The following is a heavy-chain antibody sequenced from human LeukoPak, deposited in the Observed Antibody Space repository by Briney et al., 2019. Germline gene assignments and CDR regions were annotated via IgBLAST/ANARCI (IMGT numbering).Heavy chain of an antibody. D-gene: IGHD3-10*01. CDR3: ARPSRGVIPYY. Sequence: GGSLRLSCAASGFTFSSYEMNWVRQAPGKGLEWVSYISSSGSTIYYADSVRGRFTISRDNAKNSLYLQMNSLRAEDTAVYYCARPSRGVIPYYWGQGTLVTVSP. CDR1: GFTFSSYE. J-gene: IGHJ4*02. V-gene: IGHV3-48*03. CDR2: ISSSGSTI.